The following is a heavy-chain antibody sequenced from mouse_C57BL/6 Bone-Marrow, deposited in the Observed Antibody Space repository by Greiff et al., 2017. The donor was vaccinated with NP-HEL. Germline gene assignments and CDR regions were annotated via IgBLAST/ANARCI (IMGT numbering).Heavy chain of an antibody. CDR1: GFNIKDDY. D-gene: IGHD1-1*01. Sequence: EVQLKESGAELVRPGASVKLSCTASGFNIKDDYMHWVKQRPEQGLEWIGWIDPENGDTEYASKFQGKATITADTSSNTAYLQLSSLTSEDTAVYYCTTSGYYYGSSYFDYWGQGTTLTVSS. CDR3: TTSGYYYGSSYFDY. J-gene: IGHJ2*01. CDR2: IDPENGDT. V-gene: IGHV14-4*01.